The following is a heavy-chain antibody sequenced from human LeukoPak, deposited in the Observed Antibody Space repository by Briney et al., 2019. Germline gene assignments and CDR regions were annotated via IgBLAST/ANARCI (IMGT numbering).Heavy chain of an antibody. Sequence: SETLSLTCAVYGGSFTGYYWGWIRQPPGKGLEWIGEINHSATTNYNPSLKSRVTISVDTSKNQFSLKLSSVTAADTAVYYCARGVGDGDYGDYWGQGTLVTVSS. CDR2: INHSATT. V-gene: IGHV4-34*01. J-gene: IGHJ4*02. D-gene: IGHD4-17*01. CDR1: GGSFTGYY. CDR3: ARGVGDGDYGDY.